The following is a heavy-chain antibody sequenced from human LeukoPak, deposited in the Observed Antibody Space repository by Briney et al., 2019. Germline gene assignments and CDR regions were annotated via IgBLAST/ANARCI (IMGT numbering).Heavy chain of an antibody. CDR3: ARVKYCSRTSCSYYGMDV. D-gene: IGHD2-2*01. CDR1: GFTFSSSA. V-gene: IGHV3-72*01. J-gene: IGHJ6*02. CDR2: TRNKANSYTT. Sequence: GGSLRLSCAASGFTFSSSAMSWVRQVPGKGLEWVGRTRNKANSYTTEYAASVKGRFTISRDDSKNSLYLQMNSLKTEDTAVYYCARVKYCSRTSCSYYGMDVWGQGTTVTVSS.